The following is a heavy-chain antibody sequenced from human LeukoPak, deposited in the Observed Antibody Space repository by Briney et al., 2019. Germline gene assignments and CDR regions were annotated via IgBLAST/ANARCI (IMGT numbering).Heavy chain of an antibody. CDR1: GFTFSSYG. J-gene: IGHJ4*02. V-gene: IGHV3-30*02. D-gene: IGHD3-22*01. CDR3: ANGFGSSGYYSPFDY. CDR2: IRYDGSNK. Sequence: PGGSLRLSCAAPGFTFSSYGMHWVRQAPGKGLEWVAFIRYDGSNKYYADSVKGRFTISRDNSKNTLYLQMNSLRAEDTAVYYCANGFGSSGYYSPFDYWGQGTLVTVSS.